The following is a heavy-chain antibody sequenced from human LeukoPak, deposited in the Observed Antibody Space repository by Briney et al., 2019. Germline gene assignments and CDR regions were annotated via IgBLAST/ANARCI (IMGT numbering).Heavy chain of an antibody. J-gene: IGHJ2*01. D-gene: IGHD3-3*01. V-gene: IGHV1-24*01. Sequence: ASVKVSCKVSGYTLTELSMHWVRQAPGKGLEWMGGFDPEDGETIYAQKFQGRVTMTEDTSTDTAYMELSSLRSEDTAVYYCWVKPPPFFGAREDDLWGRGTLVTVSS. CDR2: FDPEDGET. CDR3: WVKPPPFFGAREDDL. CDR1: GYTLTELS.